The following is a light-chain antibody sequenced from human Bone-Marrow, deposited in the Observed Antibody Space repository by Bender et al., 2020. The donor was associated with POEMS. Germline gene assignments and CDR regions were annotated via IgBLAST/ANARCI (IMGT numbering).Light chain of an antibody. CDR3: NSYTRSSTLYV. V-gene: IGLV2-14*03. CDR2: DVS. J-gene: IGLJ1*01. Sequence: QSALSQPPSASGSPGQSVTISCTGTSSDLGAYNYVSWYQQYPGKAPKLMIFDVSNRPSGVSDRFSGSKSGNTASLTISGLRAEDEADYYCNSYTRSSTLYVFGSGTTVTVL. CDR1: SSDLGAYNY.